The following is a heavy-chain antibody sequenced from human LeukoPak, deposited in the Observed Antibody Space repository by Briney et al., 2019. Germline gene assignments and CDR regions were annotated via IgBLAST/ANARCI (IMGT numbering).Heavy chain of an antibody. CDR2: INPSGGST. CDR3: ARASDSSGYTNDAFDI. D-gene: IGHD3-22*01. V-gene: IGHV1-46*01. Sequence: GASVKVSCKASGYTFTSYDINWVRQATGQGLEWMGIINPSGGSTSYAQKFQGRVTMTRDTSTSTVYMELSSLRSEDTAVYYCARASDSSGYTNDAFDIWGQGTMVTVSS. CDR1: GYTFTSYD. J-gene: IGHJ3*02.